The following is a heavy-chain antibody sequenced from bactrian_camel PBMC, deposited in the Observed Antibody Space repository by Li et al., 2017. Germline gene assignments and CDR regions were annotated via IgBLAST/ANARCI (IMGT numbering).Heavy chain of an antibody. CDR2: ITNDGAEK. CDR1: TASGPSASC. J-gene: IGHJ4*01. Sequence: QVQLVESGVGSVPAGGSLRLSCVASTASGPSASCMAWFRQIPGEEREAVATITNDGAEKYYADSVRGRFTISRDHAENTVYLQMNNLKSEDTGLYCCATRGTWFEYKYWGEGTQVTVS. CDR3: ATRGTWFEYKY. V-gene: IGHV3S54*01. D-gene: IGHD7*01.